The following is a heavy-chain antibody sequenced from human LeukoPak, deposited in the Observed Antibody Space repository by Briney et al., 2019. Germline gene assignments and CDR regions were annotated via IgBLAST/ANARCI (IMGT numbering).Heavy chain of an antibody. CDR2: IIPLFGTP. Sequence: ASVKVSCKASGGPFSSLAIYWVRQAPGQGLGLMGGIIPLFGTPDYAQKFQGRDTVTTDESTSTAYMELSSLRSDDTAVYYCARLMTTYYYFDYWGQGTLVAVAS. V-gene: IGHV1-69*05. CDR3: ARLMTTYYYFDY. J-gene: IGHJ4*02. CDR1: GGPFSSLA. D-gene: IGHD4-11*01.